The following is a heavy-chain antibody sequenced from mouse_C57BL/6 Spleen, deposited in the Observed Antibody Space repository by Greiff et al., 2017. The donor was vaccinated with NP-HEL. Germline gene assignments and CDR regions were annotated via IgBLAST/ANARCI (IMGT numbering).Heavy chain of an antibody. J-gene: IGHJ2*01. CDR1: GFTFSSYA. Sequence: EVQLVESGGGLVKPGGSLKLSCAASGFTFSSYAMSWVRQTPEKRLEWVATISDGGSYTYYPDNVKGRFTISRDNAKNNLYLQMSPLKAEDTAMYYCARDRYYYGSSDYFDYWGQGTTLTVSS. CDR2: ISDGGSYT. D-gene: IGHD1-1*01. V-gene: IGHV5-4*01. CDR3: ARDRYYYGSSDYFDY.